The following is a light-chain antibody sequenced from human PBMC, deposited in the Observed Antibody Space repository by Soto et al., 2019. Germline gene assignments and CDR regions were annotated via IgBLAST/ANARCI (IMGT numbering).Light chain of an antibody. Sequence: QSVLTQTPSVSGAPGQRVTISCTGSSSDIGAGYDVHWYQQLPGTAPKLLIYGNNNRPSGVPDRFSGSKSGTSASLAITGLQAEDKAYYYCQSYDSSLSVVVFGGGTKVTVL. CDR3: QSYDSSLSVVV. CDR2: GNN. J-gene: IGLJ2*01. V-gene: IGLV1-40*01. CDR1: SSDIGAGYD.